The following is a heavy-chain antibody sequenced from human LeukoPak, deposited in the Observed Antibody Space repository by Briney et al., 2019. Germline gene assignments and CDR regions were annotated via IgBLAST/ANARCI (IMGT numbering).Heavy chain of an antibody. J-gene: IGHJ6*02. V-gene: IGHV1-46*01. Sequence: ASVKVSCKASGYTFTSYYMHWVRQAPGQGLEWMGIINPSGGSTSYAQKFQGRVTMTRDTSTSTVYMELSSLRSEDTAVYYCARERIAVDVEIQDYYYGMDVWGQGTTVTVSS. CDR2: INPSGGST. D-gene: IGHD6-19*01. CDR1: GYTFTSYY. CDR3: ARERIAVDVEIQDYYYGMDV.